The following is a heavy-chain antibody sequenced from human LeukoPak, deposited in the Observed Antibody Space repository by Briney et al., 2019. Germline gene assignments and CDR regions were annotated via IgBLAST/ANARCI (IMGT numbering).Heavy chain of an antibody. CDR2: ITSDGSNT. D-gene: IGHD1-1*01. CDR1: GFTLSSYD. CDR3: ARGGRIQLERRGYFDY. Sequence: GGSLRLSCTASGFTLSSYDMHWVRQAPGKALEWVSRITSDGSNTNYADSVKGRFTISRDNAKNTLYLHMNSLRAEDTAVYYCARGGRIQLERRGYFDYWGQGTLVTVSS. J-gene: IGHJ4*02. V-gene: IGHV3-74*01.